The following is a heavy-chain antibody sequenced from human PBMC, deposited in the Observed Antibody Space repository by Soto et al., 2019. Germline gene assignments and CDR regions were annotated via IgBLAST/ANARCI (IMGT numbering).Heavy chain of an antibody. V-gene: IGHV4-39*01. CDR3: ARHSLALRKNNWFDP. D-gene: IGHD3-3*02. CDR1: GDSIISSDFY. CDR2: IFYLGSS. J-gene: IGHJ5*02. Sequence: SETLSLTCTVTGDSIISSDFYWGWVRQPPGKGLEWIGSIFYLGSSYYNPSLKSRVTMSVDTSKNQFSLRLRSVTAADTALYFCARHSLALRKNNWFDPWGQGIMVTVS.